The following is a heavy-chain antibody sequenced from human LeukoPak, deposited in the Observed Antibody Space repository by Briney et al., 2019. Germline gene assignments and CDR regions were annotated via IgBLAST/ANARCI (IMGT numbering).Heavy chain of an antibody. CDR2: IYHSGST. CDR1: GGSISSGDYY. J-gene: IGHJ4*02. D-gene: IGHD6-19*01. CDR3: ASRALGGIAVH. Sequence: PSQTLSLTCTVSGGSISSGDYYWSWIRQPPGKGLEWIGYIYHSGSTNYNPSLKSRVTISVDTSKNQFSLKLSSVTAADTAVYYCASRALGGIAVHWGQGTLVTVSS. V-gene: IGHV4-61*08.